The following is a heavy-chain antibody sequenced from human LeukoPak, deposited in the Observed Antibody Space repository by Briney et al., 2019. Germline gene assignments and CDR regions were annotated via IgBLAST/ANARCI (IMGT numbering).Heavy chain of an antibody. CDR2: INPNSGGT. CDR1: GYTFTGYY. J-gene: IGHJ3*02. Sequence: ASVKVSCKASGYTFTGYYMHWVRQAPGQGLEWMGRINPNSGGTNYVQKFQGRVTMTRDKSISTAYMELSRLRSDDTAVYYCARDHGVVVIANAFDIWGQGTMVTVSS. CDR3: ARDHGVVVIANAFDI. V-gene: IGHV1-2*06. D-gene: IGHD3-22*01.